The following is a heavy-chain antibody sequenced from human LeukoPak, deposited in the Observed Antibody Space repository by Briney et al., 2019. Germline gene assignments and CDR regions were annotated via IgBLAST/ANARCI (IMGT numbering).Heavy chain of an antibody. CDR3: AKDIAAADFFDY. J-gene: IGHJ4*02. V-gene: IGHV3-33*06. D-gene: IGHD6-13*01. Sequence: GGSLRLSCAASGFTFSSYGMHWVRQAPGKGLEWVAVIWYDGSNKYYADSVKGRFTISRDNSKNTLYLQMNSLRAEDTAVYYCAKDIAAADFFDYWGQGTLVTVSS. CDR2: IWYDGSNK. CDR1: GFTFSSYG.